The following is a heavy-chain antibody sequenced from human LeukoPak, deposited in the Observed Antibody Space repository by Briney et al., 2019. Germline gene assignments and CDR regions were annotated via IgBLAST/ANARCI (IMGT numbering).Heavy chain of an antibody. CDR1: GFTFSSYE. CDR2: ISSSGSTI. V-gene: IGHV3-48*03. Sequence: PGGSLRLSCAASGFTFSSYEMNWVRQAPGKGLVWVSYISSSGSTIYYADSVKGRFTISRDNAKNSLYLQMNSLRAEDTAVYYCARDGGRDPVVEQKTVTAIPLDYWGQGTLVTVSS. J-gene: IGHJ4*02. D-gene: IGHD2-21*02. CDR3: ARDGGRDPVVEQKTVTAIPLDY.